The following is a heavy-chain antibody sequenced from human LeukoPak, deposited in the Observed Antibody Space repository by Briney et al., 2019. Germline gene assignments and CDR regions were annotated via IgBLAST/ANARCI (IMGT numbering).Heavy chain of an antibody. CDR1: GGSFSGYY. J-gene: IGHJ6*02. D-gene: IGHD3-3*01. CDR2: INHSGST. Sequence: SETLSLTCAVYGGSFSGYYWSWIRQPPGKGLEWIGEINHSGSTNYNSSLKSRVTISVDTSKNQFSPKLSSVTAADTAVYYCARVDYDFLYGMDVWGQGTTVTVSS. CDR3: ARVDYDFLYGMDV. V-gene: IGHV4-34*01.